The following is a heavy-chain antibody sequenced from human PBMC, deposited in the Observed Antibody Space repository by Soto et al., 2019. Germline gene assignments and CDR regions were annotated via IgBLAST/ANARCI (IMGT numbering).Heavy chain of an antibody. D-gene: IGHD6-19*01. V-gene: IGHV3-21*04. CDR1: GFTFSSYS. Sequence: GGSLRLSCAASGFTFSSYSMNWVRQAPGKGLEWVSSISSSSSYIYYADSVKGRFTISRDNSKNTLYLQMNSLRAEDTAVYYCAKDSSGWYPLADYWGQGTLVTVSS. CDR3: AKDSSGWYPLADY. CDR2: ISSSSSYI. J-gene: IGHJ4*02.